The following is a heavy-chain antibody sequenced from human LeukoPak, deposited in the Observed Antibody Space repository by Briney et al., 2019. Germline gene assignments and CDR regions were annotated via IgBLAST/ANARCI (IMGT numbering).Heavy chain of an antibody. J-gene: IGHJ3*02. D-gene: IGHD3-22*01. Sequence: SETLSLTCTVSGGSISSYYWSWIRQPPGKGLEWIGYIYYSGSTNYNPSLKSRVTISVDTSKNQFSLKLNSVTAADTAVYFCARGPYSYDSSGAFDIWGQGTMVTVSS. CDR3: ARGPYSYDSSGAFDI. V-gene: IGHV4-59*08. CDR2: IYYSGST. CDR1: GGSISSYY.